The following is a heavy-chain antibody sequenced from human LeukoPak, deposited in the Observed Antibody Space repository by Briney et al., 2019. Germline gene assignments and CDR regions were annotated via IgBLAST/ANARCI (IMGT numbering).Heavy chain of an antibody. CDR1: GYTFTGYY. Sequence: ASVKVSCKASGYTFTGYYMHWVRQAPGQGLEWMGWINPNSGGTNYAQKFQGRVTMTRDTSISTAYMELSRLRSDDTAMYYCARPITMIVVAAMGYWGQGTLVTVSS. D-gene: IGHD3-22*01. V-gene: IGHV1-2*02. CDR2: INPNSGGT. J-gene: IGHJ4*02. CDR3: ARPITMIVVAAMGY.